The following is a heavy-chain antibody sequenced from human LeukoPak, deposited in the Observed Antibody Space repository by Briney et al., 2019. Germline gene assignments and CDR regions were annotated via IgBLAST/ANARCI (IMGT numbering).Heavy chain of an antibody. Sequence: KSSQTLSLTCTVSGGSISSGGYYWSWIRQHPGTGLEWIGYIYYSGSTYYNPSLKSRVTISVDTSKNQFSLKLSSVTAADTAVYYCARRPTWNRFDYWGQGTLVTVSS. J-gene: IGHJ4*02. V-gene: IGHV4-31*03. CDR1: GGSISSGGYY. CDR3: ARRPTWNRFDY. D-gene: IGHD1-1*01. CDR2: IYYSGST.